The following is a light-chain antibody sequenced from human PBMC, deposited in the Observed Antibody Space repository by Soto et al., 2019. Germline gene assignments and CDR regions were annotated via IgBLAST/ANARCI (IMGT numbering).Light chain of an antibody. J-gene: IGLJ1*01. CDR1: SGDVGGYNV. V-gene: IGLV2-14*01. CDR3: SSYTSSSPYV. CDR2: EFS. Sequence: QSVLTQPASVSGSPGQSITISCTGTSGDVGGYNVVSWYQQHPGKAPKLIIYEFSNRPSGISNRFSGSKSGNTASLTISGLQAEDEADYHCSSYTSSSPYVFGTGTKVTVL.